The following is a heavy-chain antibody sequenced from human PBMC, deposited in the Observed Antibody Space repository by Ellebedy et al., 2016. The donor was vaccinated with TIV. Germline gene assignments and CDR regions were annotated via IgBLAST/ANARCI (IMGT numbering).Heavy chain of an antibody. J-gene: IGHJ6*02. CDR3: AKEITSRDVLHPMDA. V-gene: IGHV3-23*01. CDR2: LRGTGNSI. Sequence: GGSLRLXXPASGFPFNHHGMSWVRQSPGKGLEWVSCLRGTGNSIYYADSVKGRFTISRDNSKNTLYLQMNSLRVEDTAIYYCAKEITSRDVLHPMDAWGQGTTVTVS. D-gene: IGHD2-15*01. CDR1: GFPFNHHG.